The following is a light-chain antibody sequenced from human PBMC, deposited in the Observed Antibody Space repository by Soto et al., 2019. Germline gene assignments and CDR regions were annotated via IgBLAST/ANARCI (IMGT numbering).Light chain of an antibody. CDR3: SSYTTTNTLYV. Sequence: QSVLTQPPSVSGTPGQRVTMSCSGSSSNIGSNSVYWYQQLPGTAPKLMIYEVFNRPSGVSSRFSGSKSGSTASLTISGPQAEDEADYYCSSYTTTNTLYVFGTGTKVTVL. J-gene: IGLJ1*01. CDR2: EVF. CDR1: SSNIGSNS. V-gene: IGLV1-44*01.